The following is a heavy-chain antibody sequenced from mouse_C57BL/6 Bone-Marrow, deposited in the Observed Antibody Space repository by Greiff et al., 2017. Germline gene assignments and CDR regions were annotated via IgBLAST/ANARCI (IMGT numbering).Heavy chain of an antibody. D-gene: IGHD1-1*01. Sequence: QVQLKQSGAELVKPGASVKMSCKASGYTFTSYWITWVKQRPGQGLEWIGDIYPGSGSTNYNEKFKSKATLPVDTSSSTAYMQLSSLTSEDSAVYYCARYLLLLVFAYWGQGTLVTVSA. CDR3: ARYLLLLVFAY. J-gene: IGHJ3*01. V-gene: IGHV1-55*01. CDR1: GYTFTSYW. CDR2: IYPGSGST.